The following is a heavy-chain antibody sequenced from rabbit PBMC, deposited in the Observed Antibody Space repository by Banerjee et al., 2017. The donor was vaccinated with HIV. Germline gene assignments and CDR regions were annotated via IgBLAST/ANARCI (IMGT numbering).Heavy chain of an antibody. Sequence: QLKESGGGLVQPGGSLKLSCKASEFDFSGYYMSWVRQAPGKGLEWIGTINAGGGRTYYATWVNGRFTISSHNAQNTLYLQLNSLTAADTATYFCARGSAGNLWGPGTLVTVS. D-gene: IGHD4-2*01. CDR1: EFDFSGYY. J-gene: IGHJ4*01. V-gene: IGHV1S7*01. CDR3: ARGSAGNL. CDR2: INAGGGRT.